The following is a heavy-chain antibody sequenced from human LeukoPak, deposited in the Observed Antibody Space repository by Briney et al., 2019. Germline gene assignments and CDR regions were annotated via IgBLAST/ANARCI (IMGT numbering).Heavy chain of an antibody. CDR1: GFTVSSNY. Sequence: PGGSLRLSCAASGFTVSSNYMSWVRQAPGKGLEWVSVIYSGGSTYYADSVKGRFTISRDNAKNTLYLQMNSLRAEDTAVYYCARAKRWLQLPPLDYWGQGTLVTVSS. V-gene: IGHV3-53*01. CDR2: IYSGGST. CDR3: ARAKRWLQLPPLDY. D-gene: IGHD5-24*01. J-gene: IGHJ4*02.